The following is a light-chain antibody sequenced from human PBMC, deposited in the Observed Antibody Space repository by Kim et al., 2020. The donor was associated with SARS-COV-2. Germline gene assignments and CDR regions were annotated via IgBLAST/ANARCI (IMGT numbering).Light chain of an antibody. CDR2: GAS. V-gene: IGKV3-15*01. CDR1: QSVSSN. J-gene: IGKJ4*01. Sequence: SPGERATLSCRASQSVSSNLAWYQQKPGQAPRLLIYGASTRATGIPARFSGSRSGTEFTLTISSLQSEDFAVYYCQQYNNWPPVTFGGGTKVDIK. CDR3: QQYNNWPPVT.